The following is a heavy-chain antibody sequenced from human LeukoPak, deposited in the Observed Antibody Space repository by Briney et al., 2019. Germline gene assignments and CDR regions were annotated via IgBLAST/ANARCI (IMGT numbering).Heavy chain of an antibody. CDR1: GFIFSNYA. CDR3: AKYSGSYYYPPNWDS. J-gene: IGHJ4*02. D-gene: IGHD1-26*01. V-gene: IGHV3-23*01. CDR2: ISGSGSST. Sequence: PGGSPRLSCAASGFIFSNYAMTWVRQAPGKGLEWVSGISGSGSSTYYADSVKGRFTLSRDYPKNTLYLQMNSLRAEDTAVYFCAKYSGSYYYPPNWDSWGQGTLVTVSS.